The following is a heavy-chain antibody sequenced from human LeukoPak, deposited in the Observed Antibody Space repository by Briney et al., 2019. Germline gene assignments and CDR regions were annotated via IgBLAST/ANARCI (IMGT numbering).Heavy chain of an antibody. Sequence: GGSLRLSCAASGFTVSSNYMNWVRQAPGKGLEWVSVIYSGGSIYYTDSVKGRFTISRDNSKNTLYLQMNSLRAEDTAVYYCARGLSGWFGEPYYYGMDVWGQGTTVTVSS. J-gene: IGHJ6*02. V-gene: IGHV3-53*01. CDR1: GFTVSSNY. CDR3: ARGLSGWFGEPYYYGMDV. CDR2: IYSGGSI. D-gene: IGHD3-10*01.